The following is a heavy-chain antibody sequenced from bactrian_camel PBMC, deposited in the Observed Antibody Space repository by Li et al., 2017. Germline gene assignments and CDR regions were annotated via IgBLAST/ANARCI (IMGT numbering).Heavy chain of an antibody. J-gene: IGHJ4*01. Sequence: HVQLVESGGGSVPPGGSVRLSCAASGYTYSNYCMGWFRQSPGKEREGVAIIRSDGILTYSESVKGRFTISKDNDKNIVYLQLNDLRPEDTAMYYCAADPAAKCPDWRPFTHWGQGTQVTVS. D-gene: IGHD1*01. CDR2: IRSDGIL. CDR3: AADPAAKCPDWRPFTH. V-gene: IGHV3S53*01. CDR1: GYTYSNYC.